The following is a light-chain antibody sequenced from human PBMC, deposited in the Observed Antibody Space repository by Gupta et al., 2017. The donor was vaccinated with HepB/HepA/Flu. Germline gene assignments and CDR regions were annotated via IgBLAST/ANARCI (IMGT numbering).Light chain of an antibody. CDR1: ALTKQY. J-gene: IGLJ2*01. CDR2: KDS. Sequence: SYELTQPPSVSVSPGQTARITCPGDALTKQYAFWYQQKPGQAPVLVIYKDSERPSGIPERFSGSSSGTTVTLTISGVQAEEEADYYCQSADSSGTYVVFGGGTKLTVL. CDR3: QSADSSGTYVV. V-gene: IGLV3-25*02.